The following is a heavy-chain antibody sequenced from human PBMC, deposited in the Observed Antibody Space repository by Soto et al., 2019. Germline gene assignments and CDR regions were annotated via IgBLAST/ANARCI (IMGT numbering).Heavy chain of an antibody. V-gene: IGHV1-2*04. Sequence: QVQLVQSGAEVKKPGASVKVSCKASGYTFTGYYMHWVRQAPGQGLEWMGWINPNSGGTNYAQKFQSWVSMTRDTSISTANMELSRMRSDDTAVYYCASGKSSSWYAGFDYYYYGMDVWGQGTTVTVSS. CDR3: ASGKSSSWYAGFDYYYYGMDV. CDR2: INPNSGGT. D-gene: IGHD6-13*01. J-gene: IGHJ6*02. CDR1: GYTFTGYY.